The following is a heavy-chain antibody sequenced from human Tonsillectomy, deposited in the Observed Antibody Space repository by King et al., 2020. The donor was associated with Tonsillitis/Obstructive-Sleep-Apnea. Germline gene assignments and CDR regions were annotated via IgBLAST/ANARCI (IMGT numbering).Heavy chain of an antibody. CDR1: GGSFSGYY. CDR3: ARENIVVVPAALGGGFDY. CDR2: ISHSGST. V-gene: IGHV4-34*02. J-gene: IGHJ4*02. D-gene: IGHD2-2*01. Sequence: QVQLQQWGAGLLKPSETLSLTCAVYGGSFSGYYWSWIRQPPGKGLEWIGEISHSGSTNYNPSLRSRVTISVDTSKNQFSLTLSSVTAADTAVYYCARENIVVVPAALGGGFDYWGQGTLVTVSS.